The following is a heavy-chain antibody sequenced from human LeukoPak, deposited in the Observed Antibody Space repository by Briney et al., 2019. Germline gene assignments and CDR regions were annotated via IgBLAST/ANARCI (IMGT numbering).Heavy chain of an antibody. Sequence: SETLSLTCTVSGGSISSGDYYWSWMRQHPGKGLEWIGSIYYSGTPYYNPSLKSRVTTSVDTSKSQFSLKLSSVTAADTAVYYCARDGDACSGGNCYSDWGQGTLVTVSS. D-gene: IGHD2-15*01. J-gene: IGHJ4*02. CDR2: IYYSGTP. CDR3: ARDGDACSGGNCYSD. CDR1: GGSISSGDYY. V-gene: IGHV4-31*03.